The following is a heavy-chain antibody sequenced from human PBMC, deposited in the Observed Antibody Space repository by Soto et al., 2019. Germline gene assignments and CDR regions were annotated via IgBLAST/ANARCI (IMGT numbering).Heavy chain of an antibody. J-gene: IGHJ6*02. CDR3: ARDDLANYYYGMDV. V-gene: IGHV3-33*01. CDR1: GFTFSSYG. Sequence: GGSLRLSCAASGFTFSSYGMHWVRQAPGKGLEWVAVIWYDGSNKYYADSVKGRFTISRDNSKNTLYLQMNSLRAEDTAVYYCARDDLANYYYGMDVWGQGTTVTVSS. D-gene: IGHD2-21*01. CDR2: IWYDGSNK.